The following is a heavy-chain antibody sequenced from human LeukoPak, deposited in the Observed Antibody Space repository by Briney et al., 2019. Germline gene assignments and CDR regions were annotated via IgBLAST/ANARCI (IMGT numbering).Heavy chain of an antibody. Sequence: GGSLRLSCAASGFTFDDYAMNWVGHATGKGLEWVSLISGDGGSTYYADSVKGRFTISRDNSKNSLYLQMNSLRTEDTALYYCAKDLASHYYYYYMDVWGKGTTVTVSS. D-gene: IGHD2-15*01. V-gene: IGHV3-43*02. J-gene: IGHJ6*03. CDR3: AKDLASHYYYYYMDV. CDR2: ISGDGGST. CDR1: GFTFDDYA.